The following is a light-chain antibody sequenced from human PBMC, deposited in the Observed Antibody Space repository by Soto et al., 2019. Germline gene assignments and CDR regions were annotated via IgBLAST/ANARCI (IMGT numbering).Light chain of an antibody. CDR2: KAS. Sequence: DIQMTQSPSSLSASVGDRVTITCRASQSISNWLAWYQQKPGKAPKLLIYKASSLESGVPSRFSGSGSGAEFTLTIISLQPEDFATYYCQQFNSYWTFGQGTKVDI. CDR1: QSISNW. V-gene: IGKV1-5*03. CDR3: QQFNSYWT. J-gene: IGKJ1*01.